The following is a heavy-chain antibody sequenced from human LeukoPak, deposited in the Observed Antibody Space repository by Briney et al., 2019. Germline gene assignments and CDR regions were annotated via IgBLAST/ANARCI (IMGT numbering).Heavy chain of an antibody. Sequence: GGSLRLSCAASGFNFNTYSMNWVRQAPGKGLEWISYISASGTLTHYADSVEGRFTISRDNAKNSLYLQMNSLRGEDTAVYYCAELGITMIGGVWGKGTTVTISS. CDR1: GFNFNTYS. J-gene: IGHJ6*04. D-gene: IGHD3-10*02. CDR3: AELGITMIGGV. V-gene: IGHV3-48*04. CDR2: ISASGTLT.